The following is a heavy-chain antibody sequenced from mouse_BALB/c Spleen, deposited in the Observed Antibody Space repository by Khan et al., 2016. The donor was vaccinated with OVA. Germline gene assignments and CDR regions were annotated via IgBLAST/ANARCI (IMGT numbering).Heavy chain of an antibody. J-gene: IGHJ3*01. CDR1: GFTFSSYS. V-gene: IGHV5-6*01. Sequence: EVELVESGGDLVKPGGSLKLSCAASGFTFSSYSMSWVRQTPDKRLEWVATISSGGDYTYYPDSVKGRFTISRDNAKNTLYLQMSSLKSEDTAMYYWESHLTGSFAYWGQGTLVTVSA. CDR3: ESHLTGSFAY. CDR2: ISSGGDYT. D-gene: IGHD4-1*01.